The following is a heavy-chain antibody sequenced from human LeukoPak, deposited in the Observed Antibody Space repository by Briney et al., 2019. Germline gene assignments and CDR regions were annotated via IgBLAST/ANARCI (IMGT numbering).Heavy chain of an antibody. J-gene: IGHJ2*01. D-gene: IGHD3-22*01. CDR2: IYYSGST. CDR1: GGSISSYY. CDR3: ARYDSSGYSNWYFDL. Sequence: PSETLSLTCTVSGGSISSYYWSWIRQPPGKGLEWIGSIYYSGSTNYNPSLKSRVTLSVDTSKNQFSLKLSSVTAADTAVYYCARYDSSGYSNWYFDLWGRGTLVTVSS. V-gene: IGHV4-59*01.